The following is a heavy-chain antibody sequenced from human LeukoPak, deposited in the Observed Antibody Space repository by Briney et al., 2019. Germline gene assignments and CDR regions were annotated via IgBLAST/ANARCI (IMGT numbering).Heavy chain of an antibody. CDR2: IYSGGST. J-gene: IGHJ6*02. CDR3: ARASLRDFWSGYYNPYYYYGMDV. V-gene: IGHV3-66*01. D-gene: IGHD3-3*01. CDR1: GFTVSSNY. Sequence: PGGSLRLSCAASGFTVSSNYMSWGRQAPGKGLEWGSVIYSGGSTYYADSVKGRFTISRDNSKNTLYLQMNSLRAEDTAVYYCARASLRDFWSGYYNPYYYYGMDVWGQGTTVTVAS.